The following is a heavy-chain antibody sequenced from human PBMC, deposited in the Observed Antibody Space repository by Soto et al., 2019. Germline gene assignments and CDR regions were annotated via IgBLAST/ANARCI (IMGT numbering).Heavy chain of an antibody. Sequence: ASVKVSCKASGYTFTSYGISWVRQAPGQGLEWMGWISAYNGNTNYAQKLQGRVTMTTDTSTSTAYMELRSLRSDDTAVYYRARDPITMIVRDMDVWGQGTTVTVSS. CDR2: ISAYNGNT. V-gene: IGHV1-18*01. CDR3: ARDPITMIVRDMDV. CDR1: GYTFTSYG. J-gene: IGHJ6*02. D-gene: IGHD3-22*01.